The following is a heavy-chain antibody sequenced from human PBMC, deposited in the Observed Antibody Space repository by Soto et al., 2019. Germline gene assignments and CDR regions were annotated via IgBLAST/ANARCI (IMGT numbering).Heavy chain of an antibody. Sequence: SVKVSCKASGGTFSSYAISWVRQAPGQGLEWMGGITPIFGTANYAQKFQGRVTITADESTSTAYMELSSLRSEDTAVYYCASPPSGGYDPQFDYWGQGTLVTVSS. CDR3: ASPPSGGYDPQFDY. CDR1: GGTFSSYA. D-gene: IGHD5-12*01. CDR2: ITPIFGTA. V-gene: IGHV1-69*13. J-gene: IGHJ4*02.